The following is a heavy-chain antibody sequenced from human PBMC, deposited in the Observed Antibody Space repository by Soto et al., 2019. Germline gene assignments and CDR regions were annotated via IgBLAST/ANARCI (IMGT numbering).Heavy chain of an antibody. CDR3: AGASSGWSLGWFDP. D-gene: IGHD6-19*01. J-gene: IGHJ5*02. Sequence: PSETLSLTCTVSGGSISSSSYYWGWIRQPPGKGLEWIGSIYYSGSTYYNPSLKSRVNISVDTSKNQFSLKLSSVTAADTAVYYCAGASSGWSLGWFDPWGQGTLVTVSS. V-gene: IGHV4-39*01. CDR1: GGSISSSSYY. CDR2: IYYSGST.